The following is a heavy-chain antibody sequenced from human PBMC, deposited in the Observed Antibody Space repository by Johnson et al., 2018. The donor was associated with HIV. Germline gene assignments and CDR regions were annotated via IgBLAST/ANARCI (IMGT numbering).Heavy chain of an antibody. CDR1: RLTFSHYP. CDR3: ARGEQWLVPDSEDAFDI. D-gene: IGHD6-19*01. Sequence: MHPVESGGGVVQPGTSLRLPCAASRLTFSHYPMHWVRQAPGKGLEWLAVISYDGRNKYYADSVNGRFPISRDNSKSTLFLQMNSLRAEDTAVYYCARGEQWLVPDSEDAFDIWGQGTMVTVSS. J-gene: IGHJ3*02. V-gene: IGHV3-30*04. CDR2: ISYDGRNK.